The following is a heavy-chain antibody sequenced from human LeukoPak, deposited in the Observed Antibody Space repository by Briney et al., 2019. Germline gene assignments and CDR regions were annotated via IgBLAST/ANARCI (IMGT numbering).Heavy chain of an antibody. CDR1: GFTLSRYG. Sequence: GGSLRLSCAASGFTLSRYGMRWVRQAPGKGMEWVGFIRYDGSNKYYAVSVKVLFTISRYNSKNTLYLQINSLRSEDTAAYYCAKGXPXSSXSCYVLGYFYYCGQGTLLTVSS. J-gene: IGHJ4*02. D-gene: IGHD2-2*01. CDR2: IRYDGSNK. V-gene: IGHV3-30*02. CDR3: AKGXPXSSXSCYVLGYFYY.